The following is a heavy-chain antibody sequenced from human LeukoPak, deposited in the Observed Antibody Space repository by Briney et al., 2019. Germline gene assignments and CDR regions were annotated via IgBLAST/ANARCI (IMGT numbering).Heavy chain of an antibody. Sequence: SETLSLTCNVSGYSISSVDYYWIRIRQPPGKGLEWIGYIYYSGSTYYNPSLKSRVTISVDTSTNQFSLKLSSETAADTAVYYCARDIAAWGQGTLVTVSS. CDR3: ARDIAA. CDR1: GYSISSVDYY. CDR2: IYYSGST. V-gene: IGHV4-30-4*01. J-gene: IGHJ5*02. D-gene: IGHD2-15*01.